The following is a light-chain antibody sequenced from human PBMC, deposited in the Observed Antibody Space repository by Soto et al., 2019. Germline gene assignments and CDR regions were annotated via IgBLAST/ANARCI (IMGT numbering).Light chain of an antibody. CDR1: QSVSRTY. J-gene: IGKJ5*01. Sequence: HSPGTLSLSPGERATLSCRASQSVSRTYLAWYQQKPDQAPRLLIYGASNRATGIPDRFSGSGSGTDFTLTINKLEPGDFAVYFCQQYGSSPYTFGQGTRLEIK. CDR3: QQYGSSPYT. CDR2: GAS. V-gene: IGKV3-20*01.